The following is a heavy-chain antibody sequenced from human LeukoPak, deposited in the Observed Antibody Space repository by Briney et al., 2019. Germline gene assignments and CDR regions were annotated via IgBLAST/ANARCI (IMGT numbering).Heavy chain of an antibody. Sequence: GGSLRLSCAAPGFTFDEYAMNWVRQAPGKGLEWVSLISGDGGVTYYADSVKGRFTISRDDSKNSVYLQMNSLRPEDTALYYCAKSVSPPDASDIWGQGTMVTVSS. V-gene: IGHV3-43*02. CDR2: ISGDGGVT. CDR1: GFTFDEYA. CDR3: AKSVSPPDASDI. J-gene: IGHJ3*02.